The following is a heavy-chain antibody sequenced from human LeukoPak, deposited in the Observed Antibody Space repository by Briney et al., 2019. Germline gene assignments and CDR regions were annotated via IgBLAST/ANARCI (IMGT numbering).Heavy chain of an antibody. CDR3: TRNPDGRNWFDP. CDR2: IDTDGSST. CDR1: GLTFKRYW. D-gene: IGHD1-14*01. J-gene: IGHJ5*02. V-gene: IGHV3-74*01. Sequence: PGGSLRLSCAASGLTFKRYWMHWVRQAPGKGLVWVSHIDTDGSSTSYADSVKGRFTISRDNAKNTLYLQMNSLRVEDTAMYYCTRNPDGRNWFDPWGQGTLVTVSS.